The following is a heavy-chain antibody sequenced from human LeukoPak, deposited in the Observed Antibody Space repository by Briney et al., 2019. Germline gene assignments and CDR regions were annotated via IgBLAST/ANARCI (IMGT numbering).Heavy chain of an antibody. CDR2: IYYSGST. D-gene: IGHD3-22*01. CDR1: GGSISSSSYY. Sequence: SETLSLTCTVSGGSISSSSYYWGWIRQPPGRGLEWIGSIYYSGSTYYNPSLKSRVTISVDTSKNQFSLKLISVTAADTAVYYCARHDVYDYYDTGGYIDYWGQGTLVTVSS. J-gene: IGHJ4*02. CDR3: ARHDVYDYYDTGGYIDY. V-gene: IGHV4-39*01.